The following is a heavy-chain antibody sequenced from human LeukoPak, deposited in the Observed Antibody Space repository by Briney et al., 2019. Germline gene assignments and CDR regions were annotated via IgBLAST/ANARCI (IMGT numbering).Heavy chain of an antibody. D-gene: IGHD6-13*01. J-gene: IGHJ4*02. CDR2: INHSGST. CDR3: ASRPTQVAAAGRG. CDR1: GFTFSDYY. Sequence: GSLRLSCAASGFTFSDYYMSWIRQPPGKGLEWIEEINHSGSTNYNPSLKSRVTISVDTSKNQFSLKLSSVTAADTAVYYCASRPTQVAAAGRGWGQGTLVTVSS. V-gene: IGHV4-34*01.